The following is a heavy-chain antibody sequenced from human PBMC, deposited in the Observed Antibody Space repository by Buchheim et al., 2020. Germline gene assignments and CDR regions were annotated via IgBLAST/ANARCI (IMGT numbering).Heavy chain of an antibody. CDR1: GFTFRDNA. Sequence: QVQLVESGGGVVQPWTSLRLSCVASGFTFRDNAMHWVRQAPGKGLEWVAMIWYDGTNKYYADSVKGRFTVSRDNSKNMLYLQMNSLRVEDTALYYCARVPDGVDYWGQGTL. V-gene: IGHV3-33*01. D-gene: IGHD3-16*01. CDR2: IWYDGTNK. CDR3: ARVPDGVDY. J-gene: IGHJ4*02.